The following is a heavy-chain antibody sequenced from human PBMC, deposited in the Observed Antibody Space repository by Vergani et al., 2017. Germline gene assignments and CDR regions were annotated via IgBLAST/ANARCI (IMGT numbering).Heavy chain of an antibody. Sequence: EVQLVQSGAEVKKPGESLKISCKASGYSFSNYWIGWVRQMSGKGLEWMGIIYPGDSDTGYSPSFQGQVTISADKSITTAYLQWGSLRASDTAVYYCGRLEMDQFLSKESRWYFDFWGRGTLVTVSS. CDR1: GYSFSNYW. CDR2: IYPGDSDT. CDR3: GRLEMDQFLSKESRWYFDF. V-gene: IGHV5-51*03. D-gene: IGHD5-24*01. J-gene: IGHJ2*01.